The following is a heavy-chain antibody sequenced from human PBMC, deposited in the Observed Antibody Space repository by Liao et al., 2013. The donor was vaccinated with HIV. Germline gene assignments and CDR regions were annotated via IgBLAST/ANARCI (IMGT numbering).Heavy chain of an antibody. CDR3: AREGGWGSGDAFDI. Sequence: QLQLQESGPGLVKPSETLSLTCAVYGGSFSGYYWSWIRQPPGKGLEWIGEINHSGSTNYNPSLKSRVTISVDTSKNQFSLKLSSVTAADTAVYYCAREGGWGSGDAFDIWGQGTSGHRLF. J-gene: IGHJ3*02. CDR1: GGSFSGYY. D-gene: IGHD2-21*01. V-gene: IGHV4-34*01. CDR2: INHSGST.